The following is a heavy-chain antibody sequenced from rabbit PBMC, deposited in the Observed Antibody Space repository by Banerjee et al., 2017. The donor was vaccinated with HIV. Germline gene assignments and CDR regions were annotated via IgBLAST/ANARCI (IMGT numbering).Heavy chain of an antibody. Sequence: QSLEESGGDLVKPGASLALTCKASGFTISSSYYMNWVRQAPGKGLEWIGRIYAGKGNTDYASWGNGRFTISSDNAQNTVDLQMNSLTAADTATYFCAMIDPRYYTSDWDYFNLWGQGTLVTVS. CDR2: IYAGKGNT. CDR3: AMIDPRYYTSDWDYFNL. D-gene: IGHD4-1*01. CDR1: GFTISSSYY. J-gene: IGHJ4*01. V-gene: IGHV1S40*01.